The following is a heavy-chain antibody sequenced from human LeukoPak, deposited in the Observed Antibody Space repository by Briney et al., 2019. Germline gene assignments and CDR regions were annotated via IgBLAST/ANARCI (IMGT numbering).Heavy chain of an antibody. Sequence: GGSLRLSCAASGFTFSSYAMSWVRQAPGKGLEWVSVTSGSGGSTYYADSVKGRFTISRDNSKNTLYLQMNSLRVEDTAVYYCAKGHVRYGDFDYWGQGTLVTVSS. CDR3: AKGHVRYGDFDY. CDR1: GFTFSSYA. J-gene: IGHJ4*02. CDR2: TSGSGGST. D-gene: IGHD4-17*01. V-gene: IGHV3-23*01.